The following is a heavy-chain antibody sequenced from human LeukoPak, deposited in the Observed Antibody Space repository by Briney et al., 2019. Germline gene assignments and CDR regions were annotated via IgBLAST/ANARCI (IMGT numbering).Heavy chain of an antibody. D-gene: IGHD5-12*01. J-gene: IGHJ4*02. CDR2: ISNGGRSI. V-gene: IGHV3-11*01. CDR3: AREHDSAYDY. CDR1: GFAFRDHY. Sequence: GGSLRLSCAASGFAFRDHYMSWIRQAPGKGLEWVSYISNGGRSINYSDSVKGRFTISRDNAKSSLHLQMNNLRAGDTAMYYCAREHDSAYDYWGQGILVTVSS.